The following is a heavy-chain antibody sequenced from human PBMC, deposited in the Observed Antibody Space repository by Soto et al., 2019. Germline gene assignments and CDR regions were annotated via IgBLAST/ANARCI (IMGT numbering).Heavy chain of an antibody. D-gene: IGHD1-26*01. J-gene: IGHJ5*02. Sequence: GGSLRLSCAASGFIFENFGMSWVRQAPGKGLEWISSISGSGFKKYYADSVKGRFTISRDNSKRTVYLELNNLSAEDTAVYHCAKNQGVELVPLATVDWFDPWGQGSVVTVSS. CDR1: GFIFENFG. V-gene: IGHV3-23*01. CDR2: ISGSGFKK. CDR3: AKNQGVELVPLATVDWFDP.